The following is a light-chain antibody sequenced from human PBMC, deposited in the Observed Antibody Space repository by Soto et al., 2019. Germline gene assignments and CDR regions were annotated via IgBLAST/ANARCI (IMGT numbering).Light chain of an antibody. J-gene: IGKJ1*01. CDR3: RKYHSAKT. Sequence: DIQMTQSPSSLSASVGDRVTITCRASQGISNYLAWYQQKPGKVPKLLIYAASTLQSGVPSRFSGSGSGTDFTLTISSLQPEDVATYYCRKYHSAKTFGQGTKVEIK. V-gene: IGKV1-27*01. CDR1: QGISNY. CDR2: AAS.